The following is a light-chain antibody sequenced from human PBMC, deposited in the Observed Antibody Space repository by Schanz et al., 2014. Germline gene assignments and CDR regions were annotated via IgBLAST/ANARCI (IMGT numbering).Light chain of an antibody. J-gene: IGKJ2*01. CDR1: QSVNSN. CDR3: QQYGNSVRT. V-gene: IGKV3-15*01. CDR2: GAS. Sequence: IVMTQSPATLSVSPGERASLSCRASQSVNSNLAWYQQKPGQAPRLLIYGASTRATGIPARFSGSGSGSGFTLTISRLEPEDFAVYYCQQYGNSVRTFGQGTKLEIK.